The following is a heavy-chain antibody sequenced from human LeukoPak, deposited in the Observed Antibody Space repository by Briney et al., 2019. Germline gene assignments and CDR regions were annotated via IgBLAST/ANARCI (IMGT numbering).Heavy chain of an antibody. CDR3: ARLEGLVVPAAMWFDP. CDR2: IYPGDSDT. D-gene: IGHD2-2*01. CDR1: GYSFTSYW. V-gene: IGHV5-51*01. Sequence: GESLKISCKGSGYSFTSYWIGWVRQMPGKGLEWMGIIYPGDSDTRYSPSFQGQVTISADKSISTAYLQWSSLKASDTAMYYCARLEGLVVPAAMWFDPWGQGTLVTVSS. J-gene: IGHJ5*02.